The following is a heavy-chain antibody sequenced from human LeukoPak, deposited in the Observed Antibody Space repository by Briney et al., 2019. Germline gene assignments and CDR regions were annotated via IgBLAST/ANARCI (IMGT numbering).Heavy chain of an antibody. J-gene: IGHJ4*02. CDR2: IYYSGST. V-gene: IGHV4-31*03. D-gene: IGHD2-2*01. CDR1: GGSISSGGYY. Sequence: TLSLTCTVSGGSISSGGYYWSWIRQHPGKGLEWIGYIYYSGSTYYNASLKSRVIISVDASKNQSSLKLSSVTAADTAVYYYARTDCSSTSYYPDYWGQGTLVTVSS. CDR3: ARTDCSSTSYYPDY.